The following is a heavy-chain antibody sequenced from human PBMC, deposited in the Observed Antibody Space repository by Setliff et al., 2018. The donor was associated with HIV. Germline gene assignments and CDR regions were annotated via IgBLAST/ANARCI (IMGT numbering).Heavy chain of an antibody. CDR1: GGSISSGSHY. Sequence: PSETLSLTCAVSGGSISSGSHYWSWIRQPAGKGLEWIGSVYSSGSTYYNPSLKSRVTVSVDTSKDQFSLRLSSVTVADTAVYYCASGQWLEHAFDIWGQGTVVTVSS. V-gene: IGHV4-39*01. CDR2: VYSSGST. D-gene: IGHD6-19*01. J-gene: IGHJ3*02. CDR3: ASGQWLEHAFDI.